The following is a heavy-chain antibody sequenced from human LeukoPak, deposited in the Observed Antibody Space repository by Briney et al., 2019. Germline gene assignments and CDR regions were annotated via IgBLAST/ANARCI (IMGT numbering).Heavy chain of an antibody. CDR2: ISYDGSNK. CDR3: ARAGGREYSYGYLGY. V-gene: IGHV3-30*03. J-gene: IGHJ4*02. Sequence: PGRSLRLSCAASGFTFSSYGMHWVRQAPGKGLEWVAVISYDGSNKYYADSVKGRFTISRDNSKNTLYLQMNSLRAEDTAVYYCARAGGREYSYGYLGYWGQGTLLTVSS. CDR1: GFTFSSYG. D-gene: IGHD5-18*01.